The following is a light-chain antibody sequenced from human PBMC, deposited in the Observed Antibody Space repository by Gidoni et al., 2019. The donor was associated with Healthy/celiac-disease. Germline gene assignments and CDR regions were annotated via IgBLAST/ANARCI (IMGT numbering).Light chain of an antibody. CDR3: QQYYSTSAG. CDR1: QSVLYSSNNKNY. CDR2: WAS. V-gene: IGKV4-1*01. Sequence: DIVMTQSPDSLAVSLGERATINCKSSQSVLYSSNNKNYLAWYQQKPGQPPKLLIYWASTRESGVPDRFSGSGSGTDFTLTISSLQAEDVAVYYCQQYYSTSAGFGQGTKVEIK. J-gene: IGKJ1*01.